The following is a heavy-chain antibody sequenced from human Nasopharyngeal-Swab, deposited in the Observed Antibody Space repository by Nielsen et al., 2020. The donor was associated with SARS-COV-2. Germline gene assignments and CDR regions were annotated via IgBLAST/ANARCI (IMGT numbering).Heavy chain of an antibody. CDR2: IHYTGNT. J-gene: IGHJ4*02. D-gene: IGHD1-14*01. CDR1: GDSISSGDYY. V-gene: IGHV4-30-4*01. Sequence: SETLSLTCSVSGDSISSGDYYWSWIRQPPGKGLEWIGYIHYTGNTYSNPSLKSRPIISVDMSKNQFSLKLTSVTAADTAVYYCARVDYYRIDYWGQGTLVTVSS. CDR3: ARVDYYRIDY.